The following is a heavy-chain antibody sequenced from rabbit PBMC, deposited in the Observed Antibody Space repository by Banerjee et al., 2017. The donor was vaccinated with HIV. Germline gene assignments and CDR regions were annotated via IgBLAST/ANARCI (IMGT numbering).Heavy chain of an antibody. Sequence: QEQLVESGGGLVQPEGSLTLTCKASGFTFSSGYWICWVRQAPGKGLEWIACIGVGSGNTYYATWAKGRFTISKTSSTTVTLQMTSLTAADTATYFCARHYSGRSSDLWGQGTLVTVS. CDR2: IGVGSGNT. CDR1: GFTFSSGYW. V-gene: IGHV1S45*01. J-gene: IGHJ4*01. D-gene: IGHD1-1*01. CDR3: ARHYSGRSSDL.